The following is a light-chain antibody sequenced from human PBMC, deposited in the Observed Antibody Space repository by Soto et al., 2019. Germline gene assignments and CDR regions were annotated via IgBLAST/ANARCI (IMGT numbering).Light chain of an antibody. V-gene: IGKV3-20*01. CDR2: AAS. CDR1: QSLDSSY. Sequence: ESVLTQSPATLSLSPGERATLSCRASQSLDSSYIAWYQQKSGQAPSLLIYAASSRASGIPDRFSGSGSGTDFSLTISRLEPEDFAVYYCHQFGDSPWTFGQGTRVEI. J-gene: IGKJ1*01. CDR3: HQFGDSPWT.